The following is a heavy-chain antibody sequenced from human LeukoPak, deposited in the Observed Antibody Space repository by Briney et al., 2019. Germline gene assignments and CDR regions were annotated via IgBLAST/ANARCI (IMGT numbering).Heavy chain of an antibody. D-gene: IGHD3-3*01. CDR1: GYTFTSYD. CDR2: MNPNSGNT. Sequence: ASVKVSCKASGYTFTSYDINWVRQATGQGLEWMGWMNPNSGNTGYAQKFQGRVTMTRNTSISTAYMELSSLRSEDTAVYYCAAEHVLRFLEWFGPDAFDIWGQGTMVTVSS. CDR3: AAEHVLRFLEWFGPDAFDI. J-gene: IGHJ3*02. V-gene: IGHV1-8*01.